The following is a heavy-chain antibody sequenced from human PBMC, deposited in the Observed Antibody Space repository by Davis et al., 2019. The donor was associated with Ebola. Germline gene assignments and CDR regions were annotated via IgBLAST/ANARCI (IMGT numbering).Heavy chain of an antibody. CDR2: INPNSGGT. CDR1: GYSFTGNY. V-gene: IGHV1-2*02. Sequence: AASVKVSCKASGYSFTGNYIHWVRQAPGQGLEWMGWINPNSGGTNYAQKFQGRVTMTRDTSISTAYMELNRVTSDDTAVYYCARDGGSCRGGSCQGYFDYWGQGTLVTVSS. J-gene: IGHJ4*02. D-gene: IGHD2-15*01. CDR3: ARDGGSCRGGSCQGYFDY.